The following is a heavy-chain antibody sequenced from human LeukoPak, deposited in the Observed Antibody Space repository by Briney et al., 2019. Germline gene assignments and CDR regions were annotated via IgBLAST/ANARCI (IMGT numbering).Heavy chain of an antibody. D-gene: IGHD1-26*01. CDR2: IYWDSGYI. Sequence: GRPLRLSCAASGFTFDDYAMHWVRQAPGKGLEWVSGIYWDSGYIGYADSVKGRFTISSDDAKNSLYLQMSSRRAEDTALYYCARVGGTRDYYFYMDVWGKGTTVSVSS. CDR3: ARVGGTRDYYFYMDV. J-gene: IGHJ6*03. CDR1: GFTFDDYA. V-gene: IGHV3-9*01.